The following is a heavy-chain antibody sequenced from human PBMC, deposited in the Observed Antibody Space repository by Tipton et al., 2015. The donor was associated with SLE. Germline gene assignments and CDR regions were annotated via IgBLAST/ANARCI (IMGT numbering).Heavy chain of an antibody. D-gene: IGHD3-22*01. V-gene: IGHV4-61*01. Sequence: LRLSCTVSGGSISSSSYYWGWIRQPPGKGLEWIGYIYYSGSTNYNPSLKSRVTISVDTSKNQFSLKLSSVTAADTAVYYCARDHDRANGYWGQGTLVTVSS. CDR2: IYYSGST. CDR3: ARDHDRANGY. J-gene: IGHJ4*02. CDR1: GGSISSSSYY.